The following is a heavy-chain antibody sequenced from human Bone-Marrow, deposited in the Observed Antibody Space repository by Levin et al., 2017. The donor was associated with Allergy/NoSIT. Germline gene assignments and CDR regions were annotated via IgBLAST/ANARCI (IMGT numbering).Heavy chain of an antibody. CDR1: GFTVSNNY. V-gene: IGHV3-53*01. CDR3: ATSPTSGY. CDR2: IYSGGNT. Sequence: GGSLRLSCAASGFTVSNNYMSWVRQAPGPFLSFVSIIYSGGNTYYTDSVKGRFTISRDSSKNTLYLQMNSLRAEDTAVYYCATSPTSGYWGQGTLVTVSS. J-gene: IGHJ4*02.